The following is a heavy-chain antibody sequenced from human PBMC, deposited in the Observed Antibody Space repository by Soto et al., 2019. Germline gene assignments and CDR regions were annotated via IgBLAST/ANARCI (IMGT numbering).Heavy chain of an antibody. V-gene: IGHV2-5*02. Sequence: QITLKESGPTLVEPTETLTLTCSFSGFSLTTSGVGVGWLRQAPGKALECLGIIYWDDDKRYNPSLKNRLTISKATSKNHVVLSMTYMEPVDTATYFCAYRVTSRTYWDVGYFDPWGQGTLVTVS. J-gene: IGHJ5*02. D-gene: IGHD1-1*01. CDR3: AYRVTSRTYWDVGYFDP. CDR1: GFSLTTSGVG. CDR2: IYWDDDK.